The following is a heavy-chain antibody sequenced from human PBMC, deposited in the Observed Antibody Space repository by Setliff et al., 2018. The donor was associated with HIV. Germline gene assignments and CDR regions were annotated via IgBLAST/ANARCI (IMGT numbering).Heavy chain of an antibody. Sequence: GGSLRLSCAASGFTFTAYNMAWVRQAPGKGLEWISAISPNGDITYYAASVQGRFTIYRDNSKNSLYLQMNSLTAEDTAVYYCAKGGTTVLDYWGQGTLVTVSS. CDR1: GFTFTAYN. CDR2: ISPNGDIT. D-gene: IGHD4-17*01. V-gene: IGHV3-23*01. CDR3: AKGGTTVLDY. J-gene: IGHJ4*02.